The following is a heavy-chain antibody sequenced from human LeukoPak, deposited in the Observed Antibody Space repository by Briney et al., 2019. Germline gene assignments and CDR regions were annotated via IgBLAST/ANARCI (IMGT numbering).Heavy chain of an antibody. CDR3: AHTGLKEMAIIYDYFDY. D-gene: IGHD5-24*01. Sequence: SGPTLVKPTQTLTLTCTFSGFSLSTSGVGVGWIRQPPGKALEWLALIYWDDDKRYSPSLKSRLTITKDTSKNQVVLTMTNMDPADTATYYCAHTGLKEMAIIYDYFDYWGQGTLVTVSS. CDR1: GFSLSTSGVG. V-gene: IGHV2-5*02. CDR2: IYWDDDK. J-gene: IGHJ4*02.